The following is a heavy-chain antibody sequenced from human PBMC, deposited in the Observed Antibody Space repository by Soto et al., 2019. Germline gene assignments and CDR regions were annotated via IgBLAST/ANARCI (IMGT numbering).Heavy chain of an antibody. CDR2: INPKSGGT. Sequence: QEQLVQSGAEVKEPGASVKVSCKASAYTFTAYYVHWVRKAPGQGPEWMGWINPKSGGTKYAQKFQGRVTMTRDTSISTAYMELSRLSSDDTAVYYCARDMPRELGVVTSNIMVAWGQGITVTVSS. J-gene: IGHJ6*02. CDR3: ARDMPRELGVVTSNIMVA. V-gene: IGHV1-2*02. CDR1: AYTFTAYY. D-gene: IGHD3-3*01.